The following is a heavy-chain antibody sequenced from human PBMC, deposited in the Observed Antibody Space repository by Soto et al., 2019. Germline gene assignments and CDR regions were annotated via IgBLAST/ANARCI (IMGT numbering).Heavy chain of an antibody. CDR1: GFTFTDSI. CDR2: IRGEAHNYGT. D-gene: IGHD6-13*01. CDR3: TRTVAGSWRFDP. V-gene: IGHV3-73*01. Sequence: EVQLVESGGGLVQPGGSLKLSCEVSGFTFTDSIIHWVRQATGKGLEWVGRIRGEAHNYGTASAASVKGRFAISRDDSKNTAYLHMNNLNIEDTAMYFCTRTVAGSWRFDPWGQGTLVTVSS. J-gene: IGHJ5*02.